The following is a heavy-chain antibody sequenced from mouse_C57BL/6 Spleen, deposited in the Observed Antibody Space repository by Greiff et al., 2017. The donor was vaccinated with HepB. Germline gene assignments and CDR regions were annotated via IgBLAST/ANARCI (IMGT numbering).Heavy chain of an antibody. D-gene: IGHD1-1*01. J-gene: IGHJ3*01. Sequence: EVMLVESGGGLVKPGGSLKLSCAASGFTFSSYAMSWVRQTPEKRLEWVATISDGGSYTYYPDNVKGRFTISRDNAKNNLYLQMSHLKSEDTAMYYCARDPFITTGEGWFAYWGQGTLVTVSA. CDR3: ARDPFITTGEGWFAY. V-gene: IGHV5-4*01. CDR1: GFTFSSYA. CDR2: ISDGGSYT.